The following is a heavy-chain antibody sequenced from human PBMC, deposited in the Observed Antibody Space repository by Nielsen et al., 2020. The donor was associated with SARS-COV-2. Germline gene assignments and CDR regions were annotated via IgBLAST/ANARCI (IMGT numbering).Heavy chain of an antibody. CDR3: ASGNYYDSSGQSDY. CDR1: GATFSNYT. V-gene: IGHV1-69*06. J-gene: IGHJ4*02. CDR2: VIPIFGTP. D-gene: IGHD3-22*01. Sequence: SVKVSCKASGATFSNYTITWVRQAPGQGLEWMGGVIPIFGTPNYAQKFLGRVTITADKSTNTAYMELTSLRSEDTAVYYCASGNYYDSSGQSDYWGQGTLVTVSS.